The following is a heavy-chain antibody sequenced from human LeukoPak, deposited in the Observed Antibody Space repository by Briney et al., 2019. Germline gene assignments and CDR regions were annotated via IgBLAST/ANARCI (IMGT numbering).Heavy chain of an antibody. V-gene: IGHV3-33*08. CDR1: GFTFSTYG. J-gene: IGHJ4*02. D-gene: IGHD3-16*01. CDR3: AGDTPPGGDYYFDY. Sequence: GGSLRLSRAASGFTFSTYGMHWVRQAPGKGLEWVALIWNAGTNTYYADSVKGRFTISRDNSKNTLYLQMNSLRAEDTAVYYCAGDTPPGGDYYFDYWGQGTLVTVSS. CDR2: IWNAGTNT.